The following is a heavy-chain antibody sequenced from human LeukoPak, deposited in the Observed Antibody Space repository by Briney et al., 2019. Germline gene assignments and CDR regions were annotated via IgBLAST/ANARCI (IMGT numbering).Heavy chain of an antibody. J-gene: IGHJ4*02. V-gene: IGHV1-2*02. Sequence: ASVKVSCKASGYTFTGFYFHWVRQAPGQGLEWVGCIHPNSDGATYAQRFQGRVTRTRGTSISTAYMELDRLRSDDTAVYYCAREGVGNNKNFDYWGQGTLVTVSS. CDR2: IHPNSDGA. D-gene: IGHD1-26*01. CDR1: GYTFTGFY. CDR3: AREGVGNNKNFDY.